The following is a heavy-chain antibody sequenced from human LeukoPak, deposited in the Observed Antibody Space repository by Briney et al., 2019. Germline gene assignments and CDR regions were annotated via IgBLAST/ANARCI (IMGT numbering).Heavy chain of an antibody. J-gene: IGHJ5*02. Sequence: ASVKVFCKASGYTFTAYYIHWVRQAPGQGLEWMGWMDPVSGGTNYAQRFQGRVTMTRDSSISTAYMQLSSLRSDDTADTAVYYCARGVGSSWLDPWGQGTLVTVSS. CDR3: ARGVGSSWLDP. D-gene: IGHD2-15*01. CDR2: MDPVSGGT. CDR1: GYTFTAYY. V-gene: IGHV1-2*02.